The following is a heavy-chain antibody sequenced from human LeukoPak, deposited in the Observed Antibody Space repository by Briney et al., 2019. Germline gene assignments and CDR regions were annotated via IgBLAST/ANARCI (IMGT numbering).Heavy chain of an antibody. Sequence: GGSLRLSCAASGFTFSSYWMSWVRQAPGKGLEWVANTKQDGSEKYYADSVKGRFTISRDNAKNSLYLQMNSLRAEDTAVYYCASIQLWFRYYFDYWGQGTLVTVSS. CDR2: TKQDGSEK. CDR3: ASIQLWFRYYFDY. CDR1: GFTFSSYW. V-gene: IGHV3-7*03. J-gene: IGHJ4*02. D-gene: IGHD5-18*01.